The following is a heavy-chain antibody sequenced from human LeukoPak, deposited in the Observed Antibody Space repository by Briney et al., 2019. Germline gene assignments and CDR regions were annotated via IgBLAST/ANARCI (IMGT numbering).Heavy chain of an antibody. CDR3: AGDEGWAFDI. V-gene: IGHV3-7*01. CDR1: GFTFSTHG. Sequence: PGGSLRLSCAASGFTFSTHGVSWCRRAPGKGLEWVVLIQKDGSDKHYVYSVKRRFTISRDNPKNSLYLHMNGLRAGDTAVYYCAGDEGWAFDIWGQGTKVPVSP. J-gene: IGHJ3*02. CDR2: IQKDGSDK. D-gene: IGHD5-24*01.